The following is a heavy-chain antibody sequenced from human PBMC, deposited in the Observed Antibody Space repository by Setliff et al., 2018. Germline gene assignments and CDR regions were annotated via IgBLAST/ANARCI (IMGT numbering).Heavy chain of an antibody. Sequence: GESLKLSCAASGFTFSNAWMSWVRQAPGKGLEWVGRIKSKTDGGTTDYAAPVKGRFTISRDDSKNTLYLQMNSLKTEYTAVYYCTTDPSPTFGGVIGAAFDIWGQGTMVTVSS. D-gene: IGHD3-16*01. CDR1: GFTFSNAW. J-gene: IGHJ3*02. CDR3: TTDPSPTFGGVIGAAFDI. V-gene: IGHV3-15*01. CDR2: IKSKTDGGTT.